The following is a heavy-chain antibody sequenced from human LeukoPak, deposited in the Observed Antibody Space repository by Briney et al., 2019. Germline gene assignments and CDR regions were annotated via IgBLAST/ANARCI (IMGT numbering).Heavy chain of an antibody. V-gene: IGHV3-11*05. Sequence: PGGSLRLSCAASGFTFSDYYMSWIRQAPGKGLEWVSYISSSSSYTNYADSVKGRFTISRDNAKNSLYLQMNSLRAEDTAVYYCARAGYSSGGYFDYWGQGTLVTVSS. CDR2: ISSSSSYT. J-gene: IGHJ4*02. CDR3: ARAGYSSGGYFDY. D-gene: IGHD6-19*01. CDR1: GFTFSDYY.